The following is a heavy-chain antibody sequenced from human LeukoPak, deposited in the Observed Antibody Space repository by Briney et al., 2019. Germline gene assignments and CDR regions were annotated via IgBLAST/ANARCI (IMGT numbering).Heavy chain of an antibody. CDR2: ISPSGGST. D-gene: IGHD5-18*01. CDR3: ARVGDSYGYYFDG. V-gene: IGHV1-46*01. J-gene: IGHJ4*02. Sequence: ASVQISFKAPGYPFTSYYMHWARPAPGQGLEWMGIISPSGGSTSYAQKFRGRVTTTSDMSTHIVYMELSSLRSEDTAVYYCARVGDSYGYYFDGWGQGALVTV. CDR1: GYPFTSYY.